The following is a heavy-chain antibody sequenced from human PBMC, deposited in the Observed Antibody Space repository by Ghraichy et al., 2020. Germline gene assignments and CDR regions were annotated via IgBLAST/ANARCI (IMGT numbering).Heavy chain of an antibody. V-gene: IGHV3-74*01. CDR2: VDTGGSTT. D-gene: IGHD6-19*01. CDR1: GFTFSSSW. J-gene: IGHJ4*02. CDR3: VRDLAGRWGY. Sequence: GGSLRLSCAASGFTFSSSWMHWVRQAPGKGLVWVSRVDTGGSTTNYADSVEGRFTISRDNAKNKLYLQMNNLRAEDTAVYYCVRDLAGRWGYWGQGTLVTVSS.